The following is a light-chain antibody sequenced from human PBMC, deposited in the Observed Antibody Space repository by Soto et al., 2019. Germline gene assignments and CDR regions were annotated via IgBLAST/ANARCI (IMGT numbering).Light chain of an antibody. CDR2: WAS. V-gene: IGKV4-1*01. CDR1: QSVLDRSSNKNF. CDR3: QQIYGFSWT. Sequence: DIVMTQSPDSLAVSLGERATINCKSSQSVLDRSSNKNFLAWYQQKPRQPPKLLIYWASTRESGVPDRFSGSGSGTDFTRTISSLQAVDVAMYYWQQIYGFSWTFGQ. J-gene: IGKJ1*01.